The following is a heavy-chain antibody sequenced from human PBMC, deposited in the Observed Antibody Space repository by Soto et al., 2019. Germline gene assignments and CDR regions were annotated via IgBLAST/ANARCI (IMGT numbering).Heavy chain of an antibody. J-gene: IGHJ4*02. D-gene: IGHD6-6*01. Sequence: QTRSATCTVSAGSGSSGGYYCSWILQHPGKGLEWIGYIYYSGSTYYNPSLKSRVTISVDTSKNQFSLKLSSVTAADTAVYYCARESSSSSLDYWGQGTLVTVSS. CDR1: AGSGSSGGYY. CDR3: ARESSSSSLDY. V-gene: IGHV4-31*03. CDR2: IYYSGST.